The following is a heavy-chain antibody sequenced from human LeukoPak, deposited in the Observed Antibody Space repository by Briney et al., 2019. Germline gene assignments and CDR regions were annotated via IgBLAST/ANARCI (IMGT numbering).Heavy chain of an antibody. J-gene: IGHJ4*02. V-gene: IGHV1-18*04. Sequence: ASVKVSWKASGYTFTSHGISWVRQAPGQGLEWMGWVSTYNGNTNYVPKYQGRVTMTTDTSTSTAYMELRSLRSDDTAVYYCARDVDTATDQINDYWGQGTLVTVSS. CDR1: GYTFTSHG. D-gene: IGHD5-18*01. CDR3: ARDVDTATDQINDY. CDR2: VSTYNGNT.